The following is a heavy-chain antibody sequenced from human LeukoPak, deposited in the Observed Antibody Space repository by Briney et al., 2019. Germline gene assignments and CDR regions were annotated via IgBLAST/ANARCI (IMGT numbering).Heavy chain of an antibody. CDR3: ARGEVDCGGDCYEYYFDY. CDR2: IWNDGSKT. V-gene: IGHV3-30*19. CDR1: GFTFGNYG. Sequence: GRSLRLCCAASGFTFGNYGIHWVRQAPGKGLEWVAVIWNDGSKTNYVDSVKGRFTISRDNSKNTLYLQMNSLRAEDTAVYYSARGEVDCGGDCYEYYFDYWGQGTLVTVSS. J-gene: IGHJ4*02. D-gene: IGHD2-21*01.